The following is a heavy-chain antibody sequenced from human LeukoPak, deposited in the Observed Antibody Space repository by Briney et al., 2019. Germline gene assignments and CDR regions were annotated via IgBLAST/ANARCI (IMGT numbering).Heavy chain of an antibody. D-gene: IGHD3-3*01. CDR1: GFTFSSYS. V-gene: IGHV3-21*04. CDR3: AKGLGTIFGVVIIPAFDI. CDR2: ISSSSSYI. J-gene: IGHJ3*02. Sequence: GGSLRLSCAASGFTFSSYSMNWVRQAPGKGLEWVSSISSSSSYIYYADSVKGRFTISRDNAKNSLYLQMNSLRAEDTALYYCAKGLGTIFGVVIIPAFDIWGQGTMVTVSS.